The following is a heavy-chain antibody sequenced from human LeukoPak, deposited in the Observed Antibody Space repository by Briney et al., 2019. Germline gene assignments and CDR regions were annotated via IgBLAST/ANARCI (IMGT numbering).Heavy chain of an antibody. CDR1: GFTFSSYA. J-gene: IGHJ3*02. CDR2: ISYDGNNK. D-gene: IGHD2-15*01. V-gene: IGHV3-30-3*01. CDR3: ARDLSGGGFDT. Sequence: GGSLRLSCAASGFTFSSYAMHWVRQAPGKGLEWVTVISYDGNNKYFADSVKGRFTVSRDNSKNTLYLQMNSLRAEDTAVYYCARDLSGGGFDTWGQGTMVTVSS.